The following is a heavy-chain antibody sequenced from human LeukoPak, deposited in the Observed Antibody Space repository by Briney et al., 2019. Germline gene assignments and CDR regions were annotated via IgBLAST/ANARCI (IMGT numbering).Heavy chain of an antibody. D-gene: IGHD4-17*01. Sequence: GGSLRLACAASGFTFSNYSMSWVRQAPGKGLEWVSTISGTGGTTYYADSVKGRFTISRDNSKNTLFLQFNSLRADDTAVYYCAKGRGTTVTAAANYWGQGTLVTVSS. CDR1: GFTFSNYS. CDR2: ISGTGGTT. V-gene: IGHV3-23*01. CDR3: AKGRGTTVTAAANY. J-gene: IGHJ4*02.